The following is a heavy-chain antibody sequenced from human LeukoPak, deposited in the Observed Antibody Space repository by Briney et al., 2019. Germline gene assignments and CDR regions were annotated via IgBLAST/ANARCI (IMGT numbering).Heavy chain of an antibody. CDR1: GGSLSSGGYY. J-gene: IGHJ5*02. V-gene: IGHV4-31*03. D-gene: IGHD2-21*02. CDR2: IYFRGST. Sequence: SETLSLTCTVSGGSLSSGGYYWSWIRQHPGKGLEWVGYIYFRGSTYYHPSLKSRVTISVDTSKTQFPLKLRLLTAADTAWYYCARGVYCGGGCYFGYWFDPWGQGNLVTVSS. CDR3: ARGVYCGGGCYFGYWFDP.